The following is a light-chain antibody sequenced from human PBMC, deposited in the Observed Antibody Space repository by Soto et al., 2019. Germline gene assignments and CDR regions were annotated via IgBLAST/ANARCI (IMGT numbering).Light chain of an antibody. CDR2: QDS. CDR3: QAWDSSSHVV. V-gene: IGLV3-1*01. CDR1: KLGDKY. J-gene: IGLJ2*01. Sequence: SSELTQAPSVSVSPGQTASITCSGDKLGDKYACWYQQKPGQSPVLVIYQDSKRPSGIPERFSGSNSGNTATLTISGTQAMDEADYYCQAWDSSSHVVFGGGTKVTVL.